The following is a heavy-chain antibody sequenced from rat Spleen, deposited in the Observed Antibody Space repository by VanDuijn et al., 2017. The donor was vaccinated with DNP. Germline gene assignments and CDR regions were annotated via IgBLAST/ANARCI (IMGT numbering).Heavy chain of an antibody. V-gene: IGHV3-3*01. Sequence: EVQLQESGPGLVKPSQSLSLTCSVTGYSITSSYWGWIRKFPGNKMEWMGYINSAGSTNYNPSLKSRISITRDTSKNQFFLRVNSVTTEDTATYYCARSGYNTDYYHLGAYWGQGTLVTVSS. J-gene: IGHJ3*01. CDR1: GYSITSSY. D-gene: IGHD1-6*01. CDR2: INSAGST. CDR3: ARSGYNTDYYHLGAY.